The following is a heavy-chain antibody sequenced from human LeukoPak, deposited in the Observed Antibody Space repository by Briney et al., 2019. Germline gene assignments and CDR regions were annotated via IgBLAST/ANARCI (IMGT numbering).Heavy chain of an antibody. Sequence: GGSLRLSCAASGFTFSSYEMNWVRQAPGKGLEWVSYISSSGSTIYYADSVKGRFTISRDNAKNSLYLQMNSLRAEDTAVYYCAKEYDILTGYYAFDIWGQGTMVTVSS. CDR1: GFTFSSYE. J-gene: IGHJ3*02. V-gene: IGHV3-48*03. CDR2: ISSSGSTI. CDR3: AKEYDILTGYYAFDI. D-gene: IGHD3-9*01.